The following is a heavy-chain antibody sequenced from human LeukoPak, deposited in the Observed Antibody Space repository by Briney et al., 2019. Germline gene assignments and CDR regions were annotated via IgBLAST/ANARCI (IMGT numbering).Heavy chain of an antibody. Sequence: ASVKVSCKASGYTFTGYYMHWVRQAPGQGLEWMGIINPSGGSTSYAQKFQGRVTMTRDMSTSTVYMELSSLRSEDTAVYYCARGGGEWAFDIWGQGTMVTVSS. CDR3: ARGGGEWAFDI. V-gene: IGHV1-46*01. D-gene: IGHD3-10*01. CDR1: GYTFTGYY. CDR2: INPSGGST. J-gene: IGHJ3*02.